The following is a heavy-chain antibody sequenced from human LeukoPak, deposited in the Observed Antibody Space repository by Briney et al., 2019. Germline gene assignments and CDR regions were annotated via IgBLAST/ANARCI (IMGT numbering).Heavy chain of an antibody. J-gene: IGHJ2*01. D-gene: IGHD4-17*01. Sequence: SETLSLICAVYGGSFSGYYWSWIRQTPGKGLEWIGEINHSGSTNYNPSLKSRVTISVDTSKNQFSLKLSSVTAADTAVYYCARDYGDYALPYWYFDLWGRGTLVTVSS. V-gene: IGHV4-34*01. CDR3: ARDYGDYALPYWYFDL. CDR2: INHSGST. CDR1: GGSFSGYY.